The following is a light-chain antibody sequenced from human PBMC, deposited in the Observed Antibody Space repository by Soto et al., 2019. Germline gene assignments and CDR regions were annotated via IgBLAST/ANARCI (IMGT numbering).Light chain of an antibody. CDR3: QVWDGSSDHYV. J-gene: IGLJ1*01. Sequence: SYELTQRPSVSVAPGQTARITCGGDNIGSDSVHWYQQKPGQAPLLVVYDDSDRPSGIPERFSGFSYGNTATLTISRVEAGDEADYYCQVWDGSSDHYVFGTGTKVTVL. CDR1: NIGSDS. CDR2: DDS. V-gene: IGLV3-21*02.